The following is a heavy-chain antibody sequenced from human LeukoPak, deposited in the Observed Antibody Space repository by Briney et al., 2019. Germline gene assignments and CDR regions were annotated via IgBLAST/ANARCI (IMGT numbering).Heavy chain of an antibody. Sequence: PSETLSLTCTVSGGSISSGSYYWSWIRQPAGKGLEWIGRIYTSGSTNYNPSLKSRVTISVDTSKNQFSLKLSSVTAADTAVYYCARALHSSSWPYYYYYMHVWGKGTTVTVSS. V-gene: IGHV4-61*02. D-gene: IGHD6-13*01. CDR1: GGSISSGSYY. CDR2: IYTSGST. J-gene: IGHJ6*03. CDR3: ARALHSSSWPYYYYYMHV.